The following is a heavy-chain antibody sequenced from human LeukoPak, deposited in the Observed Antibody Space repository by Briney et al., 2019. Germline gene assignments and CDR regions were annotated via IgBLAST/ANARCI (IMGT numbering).Heavy chain of an antibody. CDR1: GGSISSYY. J-gene: IGHJ5*02. CDR3: ASGIAAAGNGFDP. V-gene: IGHV4-59*01. Sequence: PSETLSLTCTVSGGSISSYYWNWIRQPPGKGLEWIGFIYYSGSTNYNPSLKSRVTISVDTPKNQFSLRLSSVTAADTAVYYGASGIAAAGNGFDPWGQGTLVTVSS. D-gene: IGHD6-13*01. CDR2: IYYSGST.